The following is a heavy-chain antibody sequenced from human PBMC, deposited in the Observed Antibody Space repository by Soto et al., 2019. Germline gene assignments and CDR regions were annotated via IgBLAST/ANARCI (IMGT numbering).Heavy chain of an antibody. V-gene: IGHV1-18*01. D-gene: IGHD3-22*01. CDR1: GYTFTSYG. Sequence: GASLKVSCKASGYTFTSYGISWVRQAPGQGLEWMGWISAYNGNTNYAQKLQGRVTMTTDTSTSTAYMELRSLRSDDTAVYYCARDTTAYYYDSSGYYNPPGYWGQGTLVTVSS. CDR3: ARDTTAYYYDSSGYYNPPGY. J-gene: IGHJ4*02. CDR2: ISAYNGNT.